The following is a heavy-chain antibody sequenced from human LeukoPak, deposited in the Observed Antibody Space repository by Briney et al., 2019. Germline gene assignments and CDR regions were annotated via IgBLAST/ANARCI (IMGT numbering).Heavy chain of an antibody. CDR1: GYTFTSYY. CDR2: IDPSGSST. J-gene: IGHJ6*02. Sequence: ASVKVSCKASGYTFTSYYMHWVRQAPGQGLEWMGIIDPSGSSTSYAQKFQGRVTMTRDTSTSTVYMELSSLRSEDTAVYYCARDQPQKRCYYYGMDVWGQGTTVTVSS. CDR3: ARDQPQKRCYYYGMDV. D-gene: IGHD5-24*01. V-gene: IGHV1-46*01.